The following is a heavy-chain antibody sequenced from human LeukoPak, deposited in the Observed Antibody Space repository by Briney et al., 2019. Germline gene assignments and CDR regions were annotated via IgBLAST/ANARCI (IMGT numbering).Heavy chain of an antibody. V-gene: IGHV1-46*01. J-gene: IGHJ5*02. CDR3: ARVNSGAAYNWFDP. D-gene: IGHD6-19*01. Sequence: ASVKVSCKASGYTFTSYYMHWVRQAPGQGLEWMGIINPSGGSTSYAQKLQGRVTMTTDTSTSTAYMELRSLRSDDTAVYYCARVNSGAAYNWFDPWGQGTLVTVSS. CDR1: GYTFTSYY. CDR2: INPSGGST.